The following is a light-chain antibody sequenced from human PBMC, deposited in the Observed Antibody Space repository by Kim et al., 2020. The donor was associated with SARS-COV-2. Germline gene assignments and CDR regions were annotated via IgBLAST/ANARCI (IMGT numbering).Light chain of an antibody. Sequence: GGGATHPCRASQSVNWQFLGWLPAKTGQGPRLLNYGRSTQATGIPGRVSGSGAGTDVNLTISRVEPGDFAVYYCQEDRDSHDYALGQGTKLYI. V-gene: IGKV3-20*01. CDR3: QEDRDSHDYA. CDR1: QSVNWQF. J-gene: IGKJ2*01. CDR2: GRS.